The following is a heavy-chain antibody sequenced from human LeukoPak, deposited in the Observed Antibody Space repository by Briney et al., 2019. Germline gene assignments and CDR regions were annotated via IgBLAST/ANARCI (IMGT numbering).Heavy chain of an antibody. CDR1: GFTFSNYW. Sequence: GGSLLLSCAASGFTFSNYWMSGVGPAPGKGVEWVAHIKQDGSEKYYVDSVKGRFTISRDNAKNSLYLQMNRLRAEDTAVYYCARGGDSSSWYWFDYWGQGTLVTVSS. CDR2: IKQDGSEK. J-gene: IGHJ4*02. CDR3: ARGGDSSSWYWFDY. D-gene: IGHD6-13*01. V-gene: IGHV3-7*05.